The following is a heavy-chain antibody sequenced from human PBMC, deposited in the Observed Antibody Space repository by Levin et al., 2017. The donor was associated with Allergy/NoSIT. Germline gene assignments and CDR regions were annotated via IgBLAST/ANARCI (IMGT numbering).Heavy chain of an antibody. D-gene: IGHD6-13*01. Sequence: AGGSLRLSCAASGFSISTYSMNWVRQAPGKGLEWVSSISSSGSYIHYADSVRGRFTISRDNAKNSLYVQMNSLRAEDTAVYYCARGTGSNWFWYLDLWGRGTLVTVSS. CDR2: ISSSGSYI. V-gene: IGHV3-21*01. CDR1: GFSISTYS. CDR3: ARGTGSNWFWYLDL. J-gene: IGHJ2*01.